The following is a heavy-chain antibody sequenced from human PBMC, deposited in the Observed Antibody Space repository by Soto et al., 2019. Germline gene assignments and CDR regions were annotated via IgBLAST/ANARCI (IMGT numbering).Heavy chain of an antibody. D-gene: IGHD6-19*01. CDR3: ARDGYSSGWYY. V-gene: IGHV4-59*01. J-gene: IGHJ4*02. Sequence: QVQLQESGPGLVKPSETLSLTCTVSGGSISSYYWSWIRQPPGKGLEWIGYIYYSGSTNYNPSLKSRVTISVDTSKNQFSLKLSSVTAADTAVYYCARDGYSSGWYYWGQGTLVTVSS. CDR1: GGSISSYY. CDR2: IYYSGST.